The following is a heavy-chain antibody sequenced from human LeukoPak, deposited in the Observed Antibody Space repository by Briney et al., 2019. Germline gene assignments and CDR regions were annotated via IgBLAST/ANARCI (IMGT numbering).Heavy chain of an antibody. J-gene: IGHJ6*03. Sequence: ASVKVSCKASGYTFTSYAMNWVRQAPGQGLEWMGWINTNTGNPTYAQGFTGRFVFSLDTSVSTAYLQISSLKAEDTAVYYCAREVYYDFWSGYYTPSHYYYYMDVWGKGTTVTVSS. CDR1: GYTFTSYA. CDR3: AREVYYDFWSGYYTPSHYYYYMDV. V-gene: IGHV7-4-1*02. D-gene: IGHD3-3*01. CDR2: INTNTGNP.